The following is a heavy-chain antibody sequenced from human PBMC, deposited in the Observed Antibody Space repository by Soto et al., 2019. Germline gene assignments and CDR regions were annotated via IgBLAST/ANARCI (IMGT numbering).Heavy chain of an antibody. V-gene: IGHV3-30*18. CDR2: ISYDGSNK. CDR1: GFTFSSYG. CDR3: AKHLQYDSGWPLDY. Sequence: GGSLRLSCAASGFTFSSYGMHWVRQAPGKGLEWVAVISYDGSNKYYANSVRGRFTISNDNSKSTLFLQMNSLKAEDTAVYFCAKHLQYDSGWPLDYWGQGTLVTVSS. D-gene: IGHD6-19*01. J-gene: IGHJ4*02.